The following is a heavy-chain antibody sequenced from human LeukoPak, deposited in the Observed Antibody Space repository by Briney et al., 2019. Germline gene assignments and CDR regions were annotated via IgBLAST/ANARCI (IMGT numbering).Heavy chain of an antibody. D-gene: IGHD6-13*01. CDR2: ISYDGSNK. V-gene: IGHV3-30-3*01. Sequence: GGSLRLSCAASGFTFSSYAMHWVRQAPGKGLEWVAVISYDGSNKYYADSVKGRFTISRDNSKNTLYLQMNSLRAEDTAVYYCARDQEGSSAGQYYYYYYGMDVWGQGTTVTVSS. CDR3: ARDQEGSSAGQYYYYYYGMDV. CDR1: GFTFSSYA. J-gene: IGHJ6*02.